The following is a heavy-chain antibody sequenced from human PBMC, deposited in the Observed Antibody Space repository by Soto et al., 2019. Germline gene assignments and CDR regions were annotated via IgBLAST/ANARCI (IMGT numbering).Heavy chain of an antibody. Sequence: QVQLVESGGGVVQPGRSLRLSCVASGFTLSSYGMHWVRQAPGKGLEWVAGIWYDGSNKHYADSVKGRFTISRDNSGNTVYLQMSSLRAEDTAVYYCARDDRLVGTTYRSYCLDHWGQGTLVTVSS. J-gene: IGHJ4*02. D-gene: IGHD1-26*01. V-gene: IGHV3-33*01. CDR3: ARDDRLVGTTYRSYCLDH. CDR2: IWYDGSNK. CDR1: GFTLSSYG.